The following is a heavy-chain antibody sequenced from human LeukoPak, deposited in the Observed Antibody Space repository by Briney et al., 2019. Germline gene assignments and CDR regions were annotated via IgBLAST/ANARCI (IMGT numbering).Heavy chain of an antibody. V-gene: IGHV1-69*05. CDR1: GGTFSSYA. J-gene: IGHJ4*02. CDR3: ASGLPSSGWYPLNTFDY. D-gene: IGHD6-19*01. Sequence: EASVKVSCKASGGTFSSYAISWVRQAPGRGLEWMGGIIPIFGTANYAQKFQGRVTITTDESTSTAYMELSSLRSEDTAVYYCASGLPSSGWYPLNTFDYWGQGTLVTVSS. CDR2: IIPIFGTA.